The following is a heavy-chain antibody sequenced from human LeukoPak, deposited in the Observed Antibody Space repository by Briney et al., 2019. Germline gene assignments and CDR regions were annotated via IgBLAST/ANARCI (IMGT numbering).Heavy chain of an antibody. D-gene: IGHD4/OR15-4a*01. V-gene: IGHV4-59*01. J-gene: IGHJ2*01. CDR3: ARDHGAKGDWYFGL. CDR2: IYYSGST. Sequence: SETLSLTCTVSGASISSYYWSWIRQPPGKGLEWIAFIYYSGSTSYNPSLKSRVTISMDTSKNPFSRNLRLSSVTAADTARYDCARDHGAKGDWYFGLWRRGTLVTVSS. CDR1: GASISSYY.